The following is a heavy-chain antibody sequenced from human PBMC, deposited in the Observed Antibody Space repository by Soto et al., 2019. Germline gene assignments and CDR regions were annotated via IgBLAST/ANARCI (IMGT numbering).Heavy chain of an antibody. CDR1: GDSMTTVGYY. Sequence: QVQLQESGPGLVKPSQTLSLTCTVSGDSMTTVGYYWTWIRQHPGQVLEWIGFISYSGSTYYSSSLKGRVAISADTSKNQFSLRLNSVTAADTAVYYGTRGDYWSQGALVTVSS. V-gene: IGHV4-31*03. CDR2: ISYSGST. J-gene: IGHJ4*02. CDR3: TRGDY.